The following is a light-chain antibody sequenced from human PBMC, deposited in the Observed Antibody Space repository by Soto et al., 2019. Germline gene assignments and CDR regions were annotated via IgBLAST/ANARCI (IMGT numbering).Light chain of an antibody. V-gene: IGLV2-14*03. CDR1: SSDVGAYNY. CDR2: DVS. J-gene: IGLJ1*01. CDR3: CSSTTTSTYV. Sequence: QSALTQPASVSGSPGQSIAIACTGTSSDVGAYNYVSGYQQHPGKAPKLMIFDVSNRPSGVSNRFSGSKSGNTASLTISGLQSEDDSDYYCCSSTTTSTYVFGTGTKLTVL.